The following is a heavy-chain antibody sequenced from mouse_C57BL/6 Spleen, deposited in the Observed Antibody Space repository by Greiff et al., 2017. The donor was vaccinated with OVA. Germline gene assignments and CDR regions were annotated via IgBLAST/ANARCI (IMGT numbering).Heavy chain of an antibody. CDR3: ARDRDYYGSSPHYCAMDY. V-gene: IGHV5-4*01. CDR1: GFTFSSYA. CDR2: ISDGGSYT. J-gene: IGHJ4*01. Sequence: EVKLMESGGGLVKPGGSLKLSCAASGFTFSSYAMSWVRQTPEKRLEWVATISDGGSYTYYPDNVKGRFTISRDNAKNNLYLQMSHLKSEDTAMYYCARDRDYYGSSPHYCAMDYWGQGTSVTVSS. D-gene: IGHD1-1*01.